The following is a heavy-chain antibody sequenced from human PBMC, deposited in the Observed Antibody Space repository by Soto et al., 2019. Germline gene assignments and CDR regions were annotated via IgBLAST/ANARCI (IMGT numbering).Heavy chain of an antibody. CDR2: INPNGGST. CDR3: ARSSGGVFGIVIEGSSWLGP. Sequence: QVSFVETSETIMSYHIHWFQLSLWVGLFWMGIINPNGGSTRFAQTFQGRITMTTDTSTSTVYMELRSLRSEDTAVYYCARSSGGVFGIVIEGSSWLGPWGQGSRVTVSS. D-gene: IGHD3-16*02. CDR1: SETIMSYH. V-gene: IGHV1-46*01. J-gene: IGHJ5*02.